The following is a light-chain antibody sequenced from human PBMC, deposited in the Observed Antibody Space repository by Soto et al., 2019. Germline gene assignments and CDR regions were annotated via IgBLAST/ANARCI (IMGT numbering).Light chain of an antibody. Sequence: EIVLTQSPANLSLSPGERATPSCRASQSVGTYFAWYQQKPGQAPRLLIYDSSNRASGIPARFSGSGSGTDLTLSSSSLEPEDFAVYYCQQRSDWRSTFGGGTKVEIK. J-gene: IGKJ4*02. CDR1: QSVGTY. V-gene: IGKV3-11*01. CDR2: DSS. CDR3: QQRSDWRST.